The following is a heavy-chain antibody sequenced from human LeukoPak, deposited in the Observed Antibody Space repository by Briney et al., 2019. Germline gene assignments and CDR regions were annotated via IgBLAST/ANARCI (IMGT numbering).Heavy chain of an antibody. Sequence: LETLSLTCTVSGGSISSYSWSWIRQPAGKGLEWIGRISTTGSTNYNPSLKSRVTISVDKSKNQFSLKLSSVTAADTAVYYCARDLNSIGHSWFDPWGQRTLVSLSS. V-gene: IGHV4-4*07. CDR2: ISTTGST. CDR1: GGSISSYS. CDR3: ARDLNSIGHSWFDP. D-gene: IGHD6-19*01. J-gene: IGHJ5*02.